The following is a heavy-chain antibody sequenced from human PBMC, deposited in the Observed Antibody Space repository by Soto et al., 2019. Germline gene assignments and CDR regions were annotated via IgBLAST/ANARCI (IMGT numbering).Heavy chain of an antibody. J-gene: IGHJ4*02. CDR3: ARGRASGSYYLLDY. CDR2: INPNSGNI. D-gene: IGHD3-10*01. V-gene: IGHV1-8*01. CDR1: GNTFTSYD. Sequence: ASVKGSCKASGNTFTSYDINWVRQATGHGLEWMGWINPNSGNIGYAQKFQGRVTMTRDTAIRTAYMDVSRLRYDDTAVYYCARGRASGSYYLLDYWGQGTLVTVSS.